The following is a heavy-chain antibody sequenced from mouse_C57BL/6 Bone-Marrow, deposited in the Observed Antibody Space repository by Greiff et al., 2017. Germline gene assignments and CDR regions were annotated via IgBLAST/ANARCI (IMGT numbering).Heavy chain of an antibody. D-gene: IGHD1-1*01. CDR3: ARDNLLLRYPRRYCDD. V-gene: IGHV1-69*01. J-gene: IGHJ1*03. Sequence: QVQLQQPGTELVMPGASVKLSCKASGYTFTSYWMHWVKQRPGQGLEWIGEIDPSDSYTNYNQKFKGKSTLTVDKSSSTAYMQLSSLTSEHSAVYYCARDNLLLRYPRRYCDDWGKGTTVTVSS. CDR1: GYTFTSYW. CDR2: IDPSDSYT.